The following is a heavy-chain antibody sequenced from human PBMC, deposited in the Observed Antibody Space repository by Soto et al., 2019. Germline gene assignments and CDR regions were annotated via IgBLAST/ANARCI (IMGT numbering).Heavy chain of an antibody. CDR3: TTSDNDKFVDY. J-gene: IGHJ4*02. CDR1: GFTFSGSA. CDR2: IRSRANSYAT. D-gene: IGHD5-12*01. Sequence: PGGSLRLSCAASGFTFSGSAMHWVRQASGKGLEWVGRIRSRANSYATTYAASVKGRFTISRGDSENTASLHMNSLKTEDTAVYYCTTSDNDKFVDYWGQGILVTVSS. V-gene: IGHV3-73*01.